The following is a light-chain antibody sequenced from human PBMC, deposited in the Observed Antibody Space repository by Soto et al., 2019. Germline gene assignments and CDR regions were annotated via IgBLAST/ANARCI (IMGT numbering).Light chain of an antibody. V-gene: IGKV2-28*01. Sequence: DIVMTQSPLSLPVTPGEPASISCRSSQSLLHSNGYNYLDWYLQNPGQSPQLLIYLGSNRASGAPDRFSGSGSGTDFTLNISRVEAEDVGVYYYMQALQTPGLSFGGGTKVEIK. CDR1: QSLLHSNGYNY. CDR2: LGS. CDR3: MQALQTPGLS. J-gene: IGKJ4*01.